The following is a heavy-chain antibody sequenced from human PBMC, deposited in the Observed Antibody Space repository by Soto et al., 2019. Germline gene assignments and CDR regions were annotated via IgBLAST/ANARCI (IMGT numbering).Heavy chain of an antibody. V-gene: IGHV1-69*15. CDR2: ISLIFGTT. D-gene: IGHD3-22*01. CDR1: GGILRRYA. Sequence: QVQLVQSGAEVKKPGSSVKVSCKDSGGILRRYAIHWVRQAPGQGLEWMGKISLIFGTTNYAEKFQCRVTITADEATSTDYMELNSLRSEDTAVHYCALEPQHYYDSGGDAFNIWGQGTMVTVSS. CDR3: ALEPQHYYDSGGDAFNI. J-gene: IGHJ3*02.